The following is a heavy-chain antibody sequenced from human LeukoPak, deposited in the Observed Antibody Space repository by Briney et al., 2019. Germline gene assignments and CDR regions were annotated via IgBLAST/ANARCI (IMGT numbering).Heavy chain of an antibody. V-gene: IGHV3-30-3*01. CDR2: ISYDGSNK. Sequence: GGSLRLSCAASGFTFSSYAMHWFRQAPGKGLEWVAVISYDGSNKYYADSVKGRFTISRDNSKNTLYLQMTGLRAGDTAEYYCAKSLFTSATGTGRAFHIWGQGTMVTVSS. CDR1: GFTFSSYA. CDR3: AKSLFTSATGTGRAFHI. J-gene: IGHJ3*02. D-gene: IGHD1-1*01.